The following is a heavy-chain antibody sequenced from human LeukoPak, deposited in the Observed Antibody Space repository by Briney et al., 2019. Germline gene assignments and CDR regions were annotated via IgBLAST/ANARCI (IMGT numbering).Heavy chain of an antibody. Sequence: GRSLRLSCAASGFTFSSYGMHWVRQAPGRGLEWVGRIKSKTDGGTTDYAAPVKGRFTISRDDSKNTLYLQMNSLKTEDTAVYYCTTGYSLNWGQGTLVTVSS. J-gene: IGHJ4*02. V-gene: IGHV3-15*01. CDR2: IKSKTDGGTT. CDR3: TTGYSLN. CDR1: GFTFSSYG. D-gene: IGHD5-18*01.